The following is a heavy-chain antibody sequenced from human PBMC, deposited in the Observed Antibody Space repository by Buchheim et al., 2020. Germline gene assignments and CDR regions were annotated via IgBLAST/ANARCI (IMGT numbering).Heavy chain of an antibody. CDR3: VYQFLALDT. D-gene: IGHD2-21*01. CDR1: GFTFSRYA. CDR2: IAYDSSSM. Sequence: QVHLVESGGMVVQPGRSLRLSCTGSGFTFSRYALNWVRQAPGQGLEWVGGIAYDSSSMTYADSVRGRFTISRDNTRNTLYLQLNSLGHEDTATYYCVYQFLALDTWGQG. V-gene: IGHV3-30-3*01. J-gene: IGHJ5*02.